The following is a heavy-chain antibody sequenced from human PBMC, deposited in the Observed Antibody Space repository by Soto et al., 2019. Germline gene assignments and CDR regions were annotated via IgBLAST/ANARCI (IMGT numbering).Heavy chain of an antibody. D-gene: IGHD3-3*01. J-gene: IGHJ3*02. V-gene: IGHV4-39*01. Sequence: PSXTLSLTCTVSGGSISSSSYYWGWIRQPPGKGLEWIGSIYYSGSTYYNPSLKSRVTISVDTSKNQFSLKLSSVTAADTAVYYCRVARVAFDICGQGTMVTVS. CDR1: GGSISSSSYY. CDR3: RVARVAFDI. CDR2: IYYSGST.